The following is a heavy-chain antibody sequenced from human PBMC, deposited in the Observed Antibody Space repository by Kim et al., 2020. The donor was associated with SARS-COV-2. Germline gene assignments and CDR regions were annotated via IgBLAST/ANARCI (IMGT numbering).Heavy chain of an antibody. Sequence: SETLSLTCAVSGGSISSSNWWSWVRQPPGKGLEWIGEIYHSGSTNYNPSLKSRVTISVDKSKNQFSLKLSSVTAADTAVYYCATSQLDTAIFYYFDYWGQGTLVTVSS. V-gene: IGHV4-4*02. J-gene: IGHJ4*02. CDR1: GGSISSSNW. CDR3: ATSQLDTAIFYYFDY. D-gene: IGHD5-18*01. CDR2: IYHSGST.